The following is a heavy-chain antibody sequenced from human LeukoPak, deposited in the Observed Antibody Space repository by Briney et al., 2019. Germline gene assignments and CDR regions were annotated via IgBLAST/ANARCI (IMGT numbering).Heavy chain of an antibody. D-gene: IGHD5-18*01. V-gene: IGHV1-69*04. CDR1: GGTFSSSA. Sequence: SVKVSCKTSGGTFSSSAITWVRQAPGQGLEWMGRIIPVLNITTYAQKFQGSVTITADTSTSTVYMELSSLRSGETAVYYCARDQGLTAPPPYGLDVWGQGTTVIVSS. CDR2: IIPVLNIT. CDR3: ARDQGLTAPPPYGLDV. J-gene: IGHJ6*02.